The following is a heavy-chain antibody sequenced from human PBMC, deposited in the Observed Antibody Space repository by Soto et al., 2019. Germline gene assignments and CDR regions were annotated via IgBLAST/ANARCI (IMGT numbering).Heavy chain of an antibody. CDR3: VRTSAAGKYYYGMDV. CDR1: GYSFTSYW. Sequence: PGESLKISCKGSGYSFTSYWIGWARQMPGKGLEWMGIIYPGDSDTRYSPSFQGQVTISADKSISTAYLQWSSLKASDTAMYYCVRTSAAGKYYYGMDVWGQGTTVTVSS. CDR2: IYPGDSDT. D-gene: IGHD6-13*01. V-gene: IGHV5-51*01. J-gene: IGHJ6*02.